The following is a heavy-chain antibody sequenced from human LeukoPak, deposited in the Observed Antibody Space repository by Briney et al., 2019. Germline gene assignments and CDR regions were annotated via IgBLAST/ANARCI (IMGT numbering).Heavy chain of an antibody. Sequence: GESLKISCKGSGYNFNTYWIGWVRQMPGKGLEWMGIIYPGDSDTRYSPSFQGQVTISADKSISTAYLQWSSLKASDTAMYYCARHVRGYYFDYWGQGTLVTVSS. CDR3: ARHVRGYYFDY. J-gene: IGHJ4*02. CDR1: GYNFNTYW. CDR2: IYPGDSDT. D-gene: IGHD3-16*01. V-gene: IGHV5-51*01.